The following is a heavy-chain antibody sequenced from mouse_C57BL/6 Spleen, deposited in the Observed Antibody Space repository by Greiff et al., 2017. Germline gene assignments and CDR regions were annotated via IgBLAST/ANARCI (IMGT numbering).Heavy chain of an antibody. V-gene: IGHV1-55*01. Sequence: QVHVKQPGAELVKPGASVKMSCKASGYTFTSYWITWVKQRPGQGLEWIGDIYPGSGSTNYNEKFKSKATLTVDTSSSTAYMQLSSLTSEDSAVYYCARSALRAFAYWGQGTLVTVSA. CDR3: ARSALRAFAY. CDR2: IYPGSGST. J-gene: IGHJ3*01. D-gene: IGHD3-1*01. CDR1: GYTFTSYW.